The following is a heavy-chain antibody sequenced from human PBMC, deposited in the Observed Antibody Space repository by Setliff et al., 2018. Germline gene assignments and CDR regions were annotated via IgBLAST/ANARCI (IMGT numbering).Heavy chain of an antibody. CDR3: ARRTEYYHCWSGYFDY. V-gene: IGHV4-39*07. D-gene: IGHD3-3*01. CDR2: IYYSGST. J-gene: IGHJ4*02. Sequence: SETLSLTCTVSGGSISSSSYYWGWIRQPPGKGLEWIGSIYYSGSTYYTPSLKSRVTISVDTSKNQFSLKMSSVTAADTAVYYCARRTEYYHCWSGYFDYWGQGTLVTVSS. CDR1: GGSISSSSYY.